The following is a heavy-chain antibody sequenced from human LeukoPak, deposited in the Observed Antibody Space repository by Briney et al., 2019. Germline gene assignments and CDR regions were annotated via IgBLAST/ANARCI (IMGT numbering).Heavy chain of an antibody. CDR1: GFIVSNND. CDR2: IYSGGRT. J-gene: IGHJ4*02. CDR3: AKWRIAVAGAEDY. D-gene: IGHD6-19*01. Sequence: GGSLRLSCAASGFIVSNNDMSWVRQAPGKGLEWVSLIYSGGRTYYADSVKGRFTISRDNSKNTLYLQMNSLRAEDTAVYYCAKWRIAVAGAEDYWGQGTLVTVSA. V-gene: IGHV3-53*01.